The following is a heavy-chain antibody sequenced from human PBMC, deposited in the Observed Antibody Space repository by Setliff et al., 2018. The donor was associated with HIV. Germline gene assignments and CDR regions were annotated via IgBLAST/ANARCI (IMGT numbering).Heavy chain of an antibody. J-gene: IGHJ4*02. CDR1: GGSFTFSDSY. D-gene: IGHD3-22*01. V-gene: IGHV4-34*01. CDR2: INHSGRT. CDR3: AVPNDSDSSGYYPDFDN. Sequence: PSETLSLTCAVYGGSFTFSDSYWSWIRQSPGKGLEWIGEINHSGRTDYNPSLKSRVTISLDTSKNQFYLTLTSVTAADTAMYYCAVPNDSDSSGYYPDFDNWGQGTLVTVSS.